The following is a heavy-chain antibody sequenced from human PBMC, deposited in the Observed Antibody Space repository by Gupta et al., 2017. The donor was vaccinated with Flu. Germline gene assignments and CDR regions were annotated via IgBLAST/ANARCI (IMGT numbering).Heavy chain of an antibody. CDR3: ARAAKRGYSFDY. D-gene: IGHD5-24*01. CDR1: GGSISSYY. V-gene: IGHV4-59*01. CDR2: IYYSGST. Sequence: QVQLQESGPGLVKPSETLSLTCTVSGGSISSYYWSWIRQPPGKGLEWIGYIYYSGSTNYNPSLKSRVTISVDTSKNQFSLKLSSVTAADTAVYYCARAAKRGYSFDYWGQGTLVTVSS. J-gene: IGHJ4*02.